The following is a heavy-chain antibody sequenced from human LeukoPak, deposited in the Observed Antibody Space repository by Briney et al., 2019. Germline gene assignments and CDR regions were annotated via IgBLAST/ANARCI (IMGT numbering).Heavy chain of an antibody. CDR2: INAGNGNT. CDR3: ARDVSRGRWFDP. CDR1: GYTFTSYA. D-gene: IGHD3-16*01. V-gene: IGHV1-3*01. J-gene: IGHJ5*02. Sequence: ASVKVSCKASGYTFTSYAMHWVCQAPGQRLEWMGWINAGNGNTKYSQKFQGRVTITRDTSASTAYMELSSLRSEDTAVYYCARDVSRGRWFDPWGQGTLVTVSS.